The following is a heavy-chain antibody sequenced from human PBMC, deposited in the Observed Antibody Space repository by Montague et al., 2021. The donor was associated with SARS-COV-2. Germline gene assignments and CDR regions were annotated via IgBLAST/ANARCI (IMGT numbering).Heavy chain of an antibody. Sequence: SETLSLTCAVYGGSFSGYYWSWIRQPQGKGLEWMGEINHSGSTNSNPSLRSRVTISVDTSKNQFSLKLSSVTAADTAVYYCASLTLGYCSSTSCYSDWFDPWGQGTLVTVSS. J-gene: IGHJ5*02. CDR3: ASLTLGYCSSTSCYSDWFDP. D-gene: IGHD2-2*02. CDR2: INHSGST. V-gene: IGHV4-34*01. CDR1: GGSFSGYY.